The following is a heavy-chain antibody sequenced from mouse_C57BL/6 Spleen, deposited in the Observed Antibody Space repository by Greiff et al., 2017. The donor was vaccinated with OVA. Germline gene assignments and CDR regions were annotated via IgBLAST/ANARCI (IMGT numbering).Heavy chain of an antibody. Sequence: EVQGVESGGGLVKPGGSLKLSCAASGFTFSDYGMHWVRQAPEKGLEWVAYISSGSSTIYYADTVKGRFTISRDNAKNTLFLQMTSLRSEDTAMYYCARIDYGSSPYYAMDYWGQGTSVTVSS. CDR1: GFTFSDYG. J-gene: IGHJ4*01. CDR2: ISSGSSTI. D-gene: IGHD1-1*01. CDR3: ARIDYGSSPYYAMDY. V-gene: IGHV5-17*01.